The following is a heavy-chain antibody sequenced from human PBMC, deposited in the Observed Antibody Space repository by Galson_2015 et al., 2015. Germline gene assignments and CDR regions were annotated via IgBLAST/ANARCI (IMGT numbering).Heavy chain of an antibody. J-gene: IGHJ4*02. CDR1: GFTFSSYA. CDR2: ISYDGSNK. D-gene: IGHD3-16*02. V-gene: IGHV3-30-3*01. Sequence: SLRLSCAASGFTFSSYAMHWVRQAPGKGLEWVAVISYDGSNKYYADSVKGRFTISRDNSKNTLYLQMNSLRAEDTAVYYCAKDFYDYVWGSYRYYFDYWGQGTLVTVSS. CDR3: AKDFYDYVWGSYRYYFDY.